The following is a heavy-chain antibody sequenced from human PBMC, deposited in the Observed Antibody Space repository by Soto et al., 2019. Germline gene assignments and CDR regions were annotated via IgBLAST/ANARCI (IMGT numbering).Heavy chain of an antibody. D-gene: IGHD2-21*01. CDR1: GFTFSSYS. CDR2: ISSSSTV. CDR3: ASRRGIPYAFDI. V-gene: IGHV3-48*02. J-gene: IGHJ3*02. Sequence: GGSLRLSCAASGFTFSSYSMNWVRQAPGKGLEWVSYISSSSTVYYADSVKGRFTISRDNAKNSPYLQMNSLRDEDTAVYYCASRRGIPYAFDIWGQGTMVTVSS.